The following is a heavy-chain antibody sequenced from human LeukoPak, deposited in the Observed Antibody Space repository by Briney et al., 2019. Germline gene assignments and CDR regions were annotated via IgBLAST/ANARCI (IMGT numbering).Heavy chain of an antibody. D-gene: IGHD6-19*01. CDR3: ARLRGIAVAGMYYYYYMDV. J-gene: IGHJ6*03. CDR2: IYPGDSDT. Sequence: GESLKTSCKGSGYNFTNYWIGWVRQMPGKGLEWMGIIYPGDSDTKYSPSFQGQVTISADKSISTAYLQWSSLKASDTAMYFCARLRGIAVAGMYYYYYMDVWGKGTTVTV. V-gene: IGHV5-51*01. CDR1: GYNFTNYW.